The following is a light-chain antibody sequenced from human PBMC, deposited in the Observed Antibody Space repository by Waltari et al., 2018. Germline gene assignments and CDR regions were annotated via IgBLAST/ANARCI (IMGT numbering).Light chain of an antibody. J-gene: IGKJ2*01. V-gene: IGKV3-11*01. CDR3: QQRGNWPSGYT. CDR2: DAS. Sequence: EIVLTQSPATLSSSPGERATLSCRASRSVGNYLAWYQQKPGQAPRLLIYDASIRATGIPARFSGSGSGTDFTLTISSLEPEDFAVYFCQQRGNWPSGYTFGQGTKLEIK. CDR1: RSVGNY.